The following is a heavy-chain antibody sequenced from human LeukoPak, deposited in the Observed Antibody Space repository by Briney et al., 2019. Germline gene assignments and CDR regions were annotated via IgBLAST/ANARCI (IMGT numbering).Heavy chain of an antibody. V-gene: IGHV1-24*01. CDR3: AAGEWEQLLDY. CDR2: FDPGDGKI. D-gene: IGHD5-24*01. J-gene: IGHJ4*02. CDR1: GHTLTELS. Sequence: ASVKVSCKVSGHTLTELSLHWVRQAPGKGLEWMGGFDPGDGKIIYAQKFQGRVIMTEDTSTETAYMEFNSLRSEDTAVYYCAAGEWEQLLDYWGQGTLVTVSS.